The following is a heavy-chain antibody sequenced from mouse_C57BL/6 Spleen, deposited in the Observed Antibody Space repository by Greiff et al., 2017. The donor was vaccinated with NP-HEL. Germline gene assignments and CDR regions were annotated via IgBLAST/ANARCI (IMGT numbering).Heavy chain of an antibody. CDR2: IYPRDGST. D-gene: IGHD1-1*01. CDR3: ARGYYGSLFAY. CDR1: GYTFTSYD. Sequence: QVHVKQSGPELVKPGASVKLSCKASGYTFTSYDINWVKQRPGQGLEWIGWIYPRDGSTKYNEKFKGKATLTVDTSSSTAYMELHSLTSEDSAVYFCARGYYGSLFAYWGQGTLVTVSA. V-gene: IGHV1-85*01. J-gene: IGHJ3*01.